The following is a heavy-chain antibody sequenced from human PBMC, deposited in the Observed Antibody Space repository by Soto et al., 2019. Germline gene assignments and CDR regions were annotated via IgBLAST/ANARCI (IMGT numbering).Heavy chain of an antibody. J-gene: IGHJ6*02. V-gene: IGHV3-21*01. CDR1: GFTFSSYS. CDR3: ARGRGEAGTDSVQYYGMDV. CDR2: ISSSSSYI. D-gene: IGHD6-13*01. Sequence: EVQLVESGGGLVKLGGSLRLSCAASGFTFSSYSMNWVRQAPGKGLEWVSSISSSSSYIYYADSVKGRFTISRDNAKNSLYLQMNSLRAEDTAVYYCARGRGEAGTDSVQYYGMDVWGQGTTVTVSS.